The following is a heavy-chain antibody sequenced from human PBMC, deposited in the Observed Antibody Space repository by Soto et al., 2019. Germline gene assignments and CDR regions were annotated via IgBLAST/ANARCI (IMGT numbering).Heavy chain of an antibody. CDR1: GATFSSYA. J-gene: IGHJ4*02. CDR2: IVPTIDTS. CDR3: VRVVAIPGYPDN. Sequence: ASVKVSCETSGATFSSYAITLVRQAPGQGLEWMGGIVPTIDTSTYAQKFQGRVTITADKFTNTVYMELSSLRSDDTAVYYCVRVVAIPGYPDNWGQGTLVTVSS. D-gene: IGHD5-12*01. V-gene: IGHV1-69*06.